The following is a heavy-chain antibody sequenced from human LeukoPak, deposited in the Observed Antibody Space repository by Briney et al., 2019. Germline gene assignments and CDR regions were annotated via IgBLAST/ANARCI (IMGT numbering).Heavy chain of an antibody. J-gene: IGHJ6*02. CDR2: ISSSGSTI. CDR1: GFTFSSYE. D-gene: IGHD3-9*01. Sequence: GGSLRLSCAASGFTFSSYEMNWVRQAPGKGLEWVSYISSSGSTIYYADSVKGRFTISRDNAKNSLYLQMNSLRAEDMAVYYCARDREPYYDILTGYYRAEGMDVWGQGTTVTVSS. V-gene: IGHV3-48*03. CDR3: ARDREPYYDILTGYYRAEGMDV.